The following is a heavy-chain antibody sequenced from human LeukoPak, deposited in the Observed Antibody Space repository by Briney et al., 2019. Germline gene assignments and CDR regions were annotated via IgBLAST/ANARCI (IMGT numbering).Heavy chain of an antibody. Sequence: GGSLRLSCAASGFTFSRHGMHWVRQAPGKGLEWVALIWYDGSKEDYADSVKGRFTISRDNSKNTLYLQMNSLRAEDTAVYYCAKGKLDPFDYWGQGTLVTVSS. D-gene: IGHD1-1*01. CDR3: AKGKLDPFDY. J-gene: IGHJ4*02. V-gene: IGHV3-33*06. CDR2: IWYDGSKE. CDR1: GFTFSRHG.